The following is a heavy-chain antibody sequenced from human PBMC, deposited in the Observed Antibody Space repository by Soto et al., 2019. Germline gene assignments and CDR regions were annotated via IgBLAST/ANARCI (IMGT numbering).Heavy chain of an antibody. CDR1: GYTLTELS. Sequence: ASVKVSCKVSGYTLTELSMHWVQQAPGKGLEWMGGFDPEDGETIYAQKFQGRVTMTEDTSTDTAYMELSSLRSVDTATYYCARTPPGYYDSSGYPLYYFDYWGQGTLVTVSS. V-gene: IGHV1-24*01. D-gene: IGHD3-22*01. J-gene: IGHJ4*02. CDR3: ARTPPGYYDSSGYPLYYFDY. CDR2: FDPEDGET.